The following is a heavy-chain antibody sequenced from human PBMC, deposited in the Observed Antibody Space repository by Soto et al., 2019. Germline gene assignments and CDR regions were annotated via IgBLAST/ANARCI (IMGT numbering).Heavy chain of an antibody. J-gene: IGHJ6*02. CDR1: RFTFSSYW. Sequence: EVQLAESGGGLVQPGGSRRLSCAASRFTFSSYWMHWVRQAPGKGLVWVSRINSDGSSTYADAVKGRFTLSRDNAKNTLYLQMNSLRAEDTAVYYCVMRWVVWSQGTPVTVSS. V-gene: IGHV3-74*01. CDR2: INSDGSST. CDR3: VMRWVV. D-gene: IGHD3-16*01.